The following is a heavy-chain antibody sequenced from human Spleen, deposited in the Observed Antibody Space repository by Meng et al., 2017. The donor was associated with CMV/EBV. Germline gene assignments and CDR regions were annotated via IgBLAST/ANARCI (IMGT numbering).Heavy chain of an antibody. CDR3: ARRYYDSSGPSDY. V-gene: IGHV1-2*02. CDR1: GYTFTGYY. Sequence: ASVKVSCKASGYTFTGYYMHWVRQAPGQGLEWMGWINPNSGGTNYAQKFQGRVTMTTDTSTSTAYMELRSLKSDDTAVYYCARRYYDSSGPSDYWGQGTLVTVSS. D-gene: IGHD3-22*01. J-gene: IGHJ4*02. CDR2: INPNSGGT.